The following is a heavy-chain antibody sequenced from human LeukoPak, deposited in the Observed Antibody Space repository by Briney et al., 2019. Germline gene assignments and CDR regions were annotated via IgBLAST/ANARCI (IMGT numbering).Heavy chain of an antibody. V-gene: IGHV3-30*18. D-gene: IGHD6-25*01. J-gene: IGHJ5*02. CDR1: GFTFSSYG. CDR2: ISYDGSNK. Sequence: GRSLRLSCAASGFTFSSYGMRWVRQAPGKGLEWVAVISYDGSNKYYADSVKGRFTISRDNSKNTLYLQMNSLRAEDTAVYYCAKEGNVRLLNWFDPWGQGTLVTVSS. CDR3: AKEGNVRLLNWFDP.